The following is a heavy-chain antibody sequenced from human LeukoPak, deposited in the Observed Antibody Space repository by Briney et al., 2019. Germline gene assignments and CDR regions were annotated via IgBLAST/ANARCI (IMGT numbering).Heavy chain of an antibody. CDR2: IRYDGSNK. V-gene: IGHV3-30*02. Sequence: PGGSLRLSCAASGFTFSSYGMHWVRQAPGKGLEWVAFIRYDGSNKYYADSVKGRFTISRDNSKNTLYLQMNSLRAEDTAVYYCAKDALTTVTEYYYYMDVWGKGTTVTVSS. CDR1: GFTFSSYG. J-gene: IGHJ6*03. D-gene: IGHD4-17*01. CDR3: AKDALTTVTEYYYYMDV.